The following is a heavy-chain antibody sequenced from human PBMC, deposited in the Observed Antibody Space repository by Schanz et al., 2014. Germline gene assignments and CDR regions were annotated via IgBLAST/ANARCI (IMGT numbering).Heavy chain of an antibody. CDR3: AKDFTGSGIFFNS. D-gene: IGHD3-10*01. CDR2: ITSTSRYI. CDR1: GFTFSNYT. Sequence: EVQLVESGGGLVKPGGSLRLSCAASGFTFSNYTMYWVRQAPGKGLEWVSSITSTSRYIYYADSLKGRFTISRDNAKNSVYLQMNSLRAEDTAVYYCAKDFTGSGIFFNSWGQGTLVSVSS. V-gene: IGHV3-21*04. J-gene: IGHJ5*01.